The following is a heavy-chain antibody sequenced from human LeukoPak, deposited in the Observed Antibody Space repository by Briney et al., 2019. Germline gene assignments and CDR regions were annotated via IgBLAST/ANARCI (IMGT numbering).Heavy chain of an antibody. J-gene: IGHJ4*02. Sequence: SETLSLTCTVSGASISSYYWSWIRQPPGKGLEWIGDIYYSGSIKYNPSLKSRVTMSVDTSKNQFSLKLSSVTAADTAVYYCATGPRGSDYWGQGTLVTVSS. CDR1: GASISSYY. CDR3: ATGPRGSDY. V-gene: IGHV4-59*12. CDR2: IYYSGSI. D-gene: IGHD3-10*01.